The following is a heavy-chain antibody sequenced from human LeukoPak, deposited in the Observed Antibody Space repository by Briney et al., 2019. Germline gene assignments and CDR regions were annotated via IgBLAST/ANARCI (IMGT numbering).Heavy chain of an antibody. V-gene: IGHV4-34*01. CDR1: GGSFSGYY. Sequence: PSETLSLACAVYGGSFSGYYWSWIRQPPGKGLEWVGEINHSGSTNYNPSLKSRVTISVDTSKNQFSLKLSSVTAADTAVYYCARGTSIPAALLTFDYWGQGTLVTVSS. CDR2: INHSGST. CDR3: ARGTSIPAALLTFDY. J-gene: IGHJ4*02. D-gene: IGHD2-2*01.